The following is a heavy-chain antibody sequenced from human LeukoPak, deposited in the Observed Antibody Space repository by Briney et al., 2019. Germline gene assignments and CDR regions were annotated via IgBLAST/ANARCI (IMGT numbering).Heavy chain of an antibody. J-gene: IGHJ4*02. CDR2: MNPNSGNT. D-gene: IGHD6-19*01. V-gene: IGHV1-8*01. CDR1: GYTFTSYD. Sequence: ASVKVSCKASGYTFTSYDIDWVRQATGQGLEWMGWMNPNSGNTGYAQKFQGRVTMTRDTSTSTVYMELSSLRSEDTAVYYCARDHPVAGGFDYWGQGTLVTVSS. CDR3: ARDHPVAGGFDY.